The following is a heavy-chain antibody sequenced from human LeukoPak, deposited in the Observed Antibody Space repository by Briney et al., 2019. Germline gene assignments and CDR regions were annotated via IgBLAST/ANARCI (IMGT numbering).Heavy chain of an antibody. J-gene: IGHJ5*02. CDR3: ARDGGGVWFDP. CDR2: IHYSGST. V-gene: IGHV4-61*01. D-gene: IGHD2-8*02. CDR1: GGSVSSGSYY. Sequence: SSETLSLTCTVSGGSVSSGSYYWSWIRQPPGKGLEWIGYIHYSGSTNYNPSLKSRVTISVDTSKNQFSLKLSSVTAADTAVYYCARDGGGVWFDPWGQGTLVTVSS.